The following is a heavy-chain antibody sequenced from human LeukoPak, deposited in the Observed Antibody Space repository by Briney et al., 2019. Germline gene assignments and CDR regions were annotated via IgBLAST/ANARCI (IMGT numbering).Heavy chain of an antibody. CDR1: GFTFSSYA. J-gene: IGHJ6*02. Sequence: GGSLRLSCAASGFTFSSYAMSWVRQAPGKGLEWVSAISGSGGSTYYADSVKGRFTISRDNSKNTLYLQMNSLRAEDTAVCYCAKAPAGTIFYYYYGMDVWGQGTTVTVSS. CDR3: AKAPAGTIFYYYYGMDV. V-gene: IGHV3-23*01. D-gene: IGHD1-7*01. CDR2: ISGSGGST.